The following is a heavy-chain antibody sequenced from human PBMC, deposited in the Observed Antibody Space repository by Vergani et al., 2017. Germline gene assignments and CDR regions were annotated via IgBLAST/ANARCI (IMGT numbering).Heavy chain of an antibody. V-gene: IGHV3-49*05. D-gene: IGHD3-10*02. J-gene: IGHJ6*02. CDR1: GFTFGDYA. CDR2: IRSKAYGGTT. Sequence: EVQLVESGGGLVKPGRSLRLSCTASGFTFGDYAMSWFRQAPGKGLEWVGFIRSKAYGGTTEYAESVKGRLTISIDDSKSIAYLQMNSLKTEDTAVYYCTSGGYYDREVVDYYGMDVWGQGTTVTVSS. CDR3: TSGGYYDREVVDYYGMDV.